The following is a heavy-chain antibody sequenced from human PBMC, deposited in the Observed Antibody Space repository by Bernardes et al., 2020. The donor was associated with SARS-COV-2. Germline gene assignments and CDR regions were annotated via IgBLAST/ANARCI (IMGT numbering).Heavy chain of an antibody. CDR3: ARVNYYDDS. D-gene: IGHD3-16*01. CDR1: GFTFSTSW. Sequence: GGSLRLSCAASGFTFSTSWMHWVRQAPGKGLVWVSRINSDGSHTNYADSVKGRFTISRDNAKNTLYLQMNGLRADDTALYYCARVNYYDDSWGQGTLVTVSS. CDR2: INSDGSHT. V-gene: IGHV3-74*01. J-gene: IGHJ4*02.